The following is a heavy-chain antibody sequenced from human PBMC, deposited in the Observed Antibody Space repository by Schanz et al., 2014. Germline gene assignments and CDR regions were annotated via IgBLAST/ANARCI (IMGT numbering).Heavy chain of an antibody. J-gene: IGHJ4*02. D-gene: IGHD2-21*01. CDR1: GSIFSKLL. CDR2: FHHEDGDT. Sequence: QVQLVQSGSEVKKPGVSVKVSCKVSGSIFSKLLMHWVRQGPAKGLEWMGGFHHEDGDTVYAQKFQGRVTMTEDTSTGTAYMELRSLTSEDAAVYYCATGPHIVVAFDYWGQGTLVTVSS. V-gene: IGHV1-24*01. CDR3: ATGPHIVVAFDY.